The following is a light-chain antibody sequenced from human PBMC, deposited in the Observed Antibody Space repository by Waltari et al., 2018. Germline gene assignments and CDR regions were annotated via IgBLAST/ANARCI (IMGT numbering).Light chain of an antibody. Sequence: EVVMTQSPATLSVSQGERATLSCRASQSISSNMVWYQQRPGQAPRLLIYEASMRATEIPARCSGSGSGTEFTLTISSVQSEDAAVYYCQQFNDWPRTFGQGTKVEIK. V-gene: IGKV3-15*01. J-gene: IGKJ1*01. CDR2: EAS. CDR1: QSISSN. CDR3: QQFNDWPRT.